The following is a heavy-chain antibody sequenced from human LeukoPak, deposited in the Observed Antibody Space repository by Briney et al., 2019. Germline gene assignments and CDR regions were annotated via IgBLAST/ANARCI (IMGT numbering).Heavy chain of an antibody. D-gene: IGHD5-24*01. V-gene: IGHV3-30-3*01. CDR3: AREWMATITNAFDI. J-gene: IGHJ3*02. CDR2: ISYDGSNK. Sequence: PGGSLRLSCAASGFTFSSYAMRWVRQAPGKGLEWVAVISYDGSNKYYADSVKGRFTISRDNSKNTLYLQMNSLRAEDTAVYYCAREWMATITNAFDIWGQGTMVTVSS. CDR1: GFTFSSYA.